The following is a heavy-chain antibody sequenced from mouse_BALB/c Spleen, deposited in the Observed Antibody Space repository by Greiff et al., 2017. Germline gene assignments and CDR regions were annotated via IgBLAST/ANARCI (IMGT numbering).Heavy chain of an antibody. D-gene: IGHD2-4*01. CDR3: ARLADDYDRGFAY. CDR1: GDSITSGY. V-gene: IGHV3-8*02. CDR2: ISYSGST. J-gene: IGHJ3*01. Sequence: VQLQQSGPSLVKPSQTLSLTCSVTGDSITSGYWNWIRKFPGNKLEYMGYISYSGSTYYNPSLKSRISITRDTSKNQYYLQLNSVTTEDTATYYCARLADDYDRGFAYWGQGTLVTVSA.